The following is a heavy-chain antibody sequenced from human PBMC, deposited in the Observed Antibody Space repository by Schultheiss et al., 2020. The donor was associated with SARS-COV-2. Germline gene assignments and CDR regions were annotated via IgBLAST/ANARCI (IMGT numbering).Heavy chain of an antibody. CDR2: IYSGGST. Sequence: GESLKISCAASGFTVSSNYMSWVRQAPGKGLEWVSVIYSGGSTYYADSVKGRFTISRDNSKNTLYLQMNSLRAEDTAVYYCASGVGAHLNGRAYFDYWGQGTLVTVSS. J-gene: IGHJ4*02. CDR3: ASGVGAHLNGRAYFDY. V-gene: IGHV3-66*02. D-gene: IGHD1-26*01. CDR1: GFTVSSNY.